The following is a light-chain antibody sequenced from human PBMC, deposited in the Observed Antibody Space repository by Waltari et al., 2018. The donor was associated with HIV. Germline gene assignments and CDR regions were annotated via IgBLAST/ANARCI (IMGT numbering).Light chain of an antibody. CDR2: EVS. Sequence: QSALTQTPSVSSSPGQSITISCTGSSSHVACYNLVSCYQQHPGRAPKVMIYEVSKRPSGVSNRFSGSKSGNTASLTISGLQAEDEADYYCCSYTGSNPFLLFGGGTKLTVL. CDR1: SSHVACYNL. V-gene: IGLV2-23*02. CDR3: CSYTGSNPFLL. J-gene: IGLJ2*01.